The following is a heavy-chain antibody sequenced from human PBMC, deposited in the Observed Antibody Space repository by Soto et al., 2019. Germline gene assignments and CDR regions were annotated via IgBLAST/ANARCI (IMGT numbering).Heavy chain of an antibody. D-gene: IGHD6-6*01. CDR1: GYSFTSYW. CDR2: IYHGDSDT. CDR3: ARTRSFNLGFYYDGMDD. Sequence: PGESLKISCKGSGYSFTSYWIGWERQMPGKDLEWMRIIYHGDSDTRYSPSFQGQFTISADKSLRNDYLQLPSLMASDTAMDYYARTRSFNLGFYYDGMDDWGEGTTVTVSS. V-gene: IGHV5-51*01. J-gene: IGHJ6*04.